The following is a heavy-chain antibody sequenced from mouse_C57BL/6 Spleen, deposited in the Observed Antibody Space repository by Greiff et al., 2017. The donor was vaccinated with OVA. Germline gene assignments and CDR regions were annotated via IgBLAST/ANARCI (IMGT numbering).Heavy chain of an antibody. CDR3: ARWDYDDAMDY. J-gene: IGHJ4*01. V-gene: IGHV1-72*01. CDR2: LDPNRGGT. CDR1: GYTFTSYW. D-gene: IGHD2-4*01. Sequence: QVQLQQPGAELVKPGASVQLSCKASGYTFTSYWLHWVKQRPGRGLEWIGRLDPNRGGTKYNEKFKSKATLTVDKPSSTAYMQLSSLTSEDSAVYYCARWDYDDAMDYWGQGTSVTVSS.